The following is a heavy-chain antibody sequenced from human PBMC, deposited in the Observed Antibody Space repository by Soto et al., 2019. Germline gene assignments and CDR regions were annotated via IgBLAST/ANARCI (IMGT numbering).Heavy chain of an antibody. CDR3: AKDLGTDDFWSAYYTYYYMDF. J-gene: IGHJ6*03. Sequence: EVQLLESGGGLVQPGGSLRLSCAASGFTFSSYALNWVRQAPGKGLEWVSVISGSGDNTYYADSVKGRFTISRDNSKNTLYLQMNSLRAEDTAVYYCAKDLGTDDFWSAYYTYYYMDFWGKGTTVTVSS. CDR1: GFTFSSYA. V-gene: IGHV3-23*01. D-gene: IGHD3-3*01. CDR2: ISGSGDNT.